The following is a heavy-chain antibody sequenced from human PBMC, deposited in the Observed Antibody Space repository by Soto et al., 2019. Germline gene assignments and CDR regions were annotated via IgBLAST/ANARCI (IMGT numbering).Heavy chain of an antibody. CDR1: GFTLSDHY. D-gene: IGHD4-17*01. V-gene: IGHV3-72*01. CDR3: TSSSADYRYFDF. J-gene: IGHJ4*02. CDR2: TRNEANSYTT. Sequence: EVQLVESGGGLVQPGGFLRLSCAASGFTLSDHYMDWVRQVPGKGLEWVGRTRNEANSYTTEYAASVKGRFTISRDESRNSLYLQMSSLQTEDTAVYYCTSSSADYRYFDFWGQGTQVTVSS.